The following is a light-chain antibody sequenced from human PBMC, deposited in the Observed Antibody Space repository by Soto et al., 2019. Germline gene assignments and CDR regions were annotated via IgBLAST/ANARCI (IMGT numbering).Light chain of an antibody. V-gene: IGKV3-15*01. J-gene: IGKJ3*01. CDR1: QSVYNN. CDR2: GAS. Sequence: EIVMTQSPATLPVSPGERATLSCRASQSVYNNLAWYQQKPGQAPRLLIYGASTRATGIPARFSGSGSGTEFTLTISSLQSEDFAVYFCQQYNKWPPVTLRPGTKADIK. CDR3: QQYNKWPPVT.